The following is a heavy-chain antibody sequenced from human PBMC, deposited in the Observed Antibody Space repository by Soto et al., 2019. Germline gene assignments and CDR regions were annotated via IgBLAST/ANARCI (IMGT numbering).Heavy chain of an antibody. V-gene: IGHV3-66*01. J-gene: IGHJ4*02. CDR2: IYSGGST. Sequence: GGSLRLSCASSGFTFSSNYMSWVRQAPGKGLEWVSVIYSGGSTYYADSVKGRFTISRDNSKNTLYLQMNSLRAEDTAVYYCARVSPDSSGYYLWFGFDYWGQGTLVTVSS. CDR3: ARVSPDSSGYYLWFGFDY. CDR1: GFTFSSNY. D-gene: IGHD3-22*01.